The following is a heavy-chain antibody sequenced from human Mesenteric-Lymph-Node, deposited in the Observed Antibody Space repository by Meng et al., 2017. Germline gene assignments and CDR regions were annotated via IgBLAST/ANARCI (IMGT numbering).Heavy chain of an antibody. J-gene: IGHJ4*02. CDR1: GYTFTGYY. CDR2: INPNSGGT. V-gene: IGHV1-2*06. CDR3: ARDEGRTTVTPTEGRDY. Sequence: QGPPLQSGAEVKKPGASVKVSCKASGYTFTGYYMHWVRQAPGQGLEWMGRINPNSGGTNYAQKFQGRVTMTRDTSISTAYMELSRLRSDDTAVYYCARDEGRTTVTPTEGRDYWGQGTLVTVSS. D-gene: IGHD4-17*01.